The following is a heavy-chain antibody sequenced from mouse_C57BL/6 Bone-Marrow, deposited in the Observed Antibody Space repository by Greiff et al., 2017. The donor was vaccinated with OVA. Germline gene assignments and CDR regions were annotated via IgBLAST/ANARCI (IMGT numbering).Heavy chain of an antibody. CDR2: INPNNGGT. CDR1: GYTFTDYY. CDR3: ARPALHYYGSSSGNYFDY. J-gene: IGHJ2*01. Sequence: EVQLQQSGPELVKPGASVKISCKASGYTFTDYYMNWVKQSHGKSLEWIGDINPNNGGTSYNQKFKGKATLTVDKSSSTAYMELRSLTSEDSAVYYCARPALHYYGSSSGNYFDYWGQGTTLTVSS. V-gene: IGHV1-26*01. D-gene: IGHD1-1*01.